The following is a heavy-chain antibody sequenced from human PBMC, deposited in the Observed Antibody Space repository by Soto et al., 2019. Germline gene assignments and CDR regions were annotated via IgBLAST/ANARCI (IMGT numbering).Heavy chain of an antibody. V-gene: IGHV3-33*01. CDR2: IWYDGSNK. CDR3: ARDGDYYGSGSYYQSFDY. D-gene: IGHD3-10*01. J-gene: IGHJ4*02. CDR1: GFTFSSYG. Sequence: QVQLVESGGGVVQPGRSLRLSCAASGFTFSSYGMHWVRQAPGKGLEWVAVIWYDGSNKYYADSVKGRFTISRDNSKNTLYLQMNSLRAEDTAVYYCARDGDYYGSGSYYQSFDYWGQGTLVTVSS.